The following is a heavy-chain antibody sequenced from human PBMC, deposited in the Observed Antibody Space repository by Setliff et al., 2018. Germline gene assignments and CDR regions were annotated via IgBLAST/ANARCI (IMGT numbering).Heavy chain of an antibody. V-gene: IGHV1-3*01. CDR2: INAGNGNI. CDR1: GDTSTTYA. Sequence: ASVKVSCKASGDTSTTYAIHWVRQAPGQGLEWMGWINAGNGNIRYSQNFQGRVTITRDTSASTAYMELSSLTSEDTAIYYCARRETYYNFWSGYYAYWGQGTLVTV. CDR3: ARRETYYNFWSGYYAY. J-gene: IGHJ4*02. D-gene: IGHD3-3*01.